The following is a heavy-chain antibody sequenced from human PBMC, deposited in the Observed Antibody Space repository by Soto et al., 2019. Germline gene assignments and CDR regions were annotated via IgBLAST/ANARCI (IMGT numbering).Heavy chain of an antibody. CDR3: ARGERITIFGVVPNWFDP. V-gene: IGHV4-30-4*01. CDR1: GGSISSGDYF. J-gene: IGHJ5*02. Sequence: SETLSLTCTVSGGSISSGDYFWSWIRQPPGKGLEWIGYIYYSGSTYYNPSLKSRVTISVDTSKNQFSLKLSSVTAADTAVYYCARGERITIFGVVPNWFDPWGQGTLVTVSS. D-gene: IGHD3-3*01. CDR2: IYYSGST.